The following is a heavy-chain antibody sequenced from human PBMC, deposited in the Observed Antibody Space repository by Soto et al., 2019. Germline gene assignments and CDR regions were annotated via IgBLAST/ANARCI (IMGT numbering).Heavy chain of an antibody. V-gene: IGHV4-4*07. Sequence: ASETLSLTCTVSGGSISSYYWSWIRQPAGKGLEWIGRIYTSGSTNYNPSLKSRVTMSVDTSKNQFSLQLNSVTPEDTAVYYCARQQQWPDYWGQGTLVTVSS. CDR2: IYTSGST. D-gene: IGHD6-19*01. J-gene: IGHJ4*02. CDR1: GGSISSYY. CDR3: ARQQQWPDY.